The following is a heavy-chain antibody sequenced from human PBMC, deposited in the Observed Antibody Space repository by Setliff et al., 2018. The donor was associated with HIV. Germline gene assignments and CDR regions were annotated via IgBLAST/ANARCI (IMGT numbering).Heavy chain of an antibody. CDR2: IRTDGDAT. J-gene: IGHJ4*02. V-gene: IGHV3-23*01. Sequence: PGGSLRLSCAASGFTFSNAWMSWVRQAPGKGLEWVSSIRTDGDATYYADSVKGRFTISRDDSNNTVYLQMNSLRAEDTAMYYCAKDFNLGLSRYFHYWGQGTLVTVSS. CDR3: AKDFNLGLSRYFHY. CDR1: GFTFSNAW.